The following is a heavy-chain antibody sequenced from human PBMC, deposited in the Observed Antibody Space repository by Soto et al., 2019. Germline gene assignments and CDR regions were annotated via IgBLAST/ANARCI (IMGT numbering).Heavy chain of an antibody. CDR2: VYHTGRT. D-gene: IGHD3-3*01. CDR1: GGSFKSGSYS. Sequence: QVQLQESGPGLVKPSETLSLTCTVSGGSFKSGSYSWSWIRQPPGKGLEWIGYVYHTGRTSYNPSLKSRVSRSMDTSKKQFSLNLDSVTAADTAVYFCARDFAYFDSWGQGTLVTVSS. V-gene: IGHV4-61*01. J-gene: IGHJ4*02. CDR3: ARDFAYFDS.